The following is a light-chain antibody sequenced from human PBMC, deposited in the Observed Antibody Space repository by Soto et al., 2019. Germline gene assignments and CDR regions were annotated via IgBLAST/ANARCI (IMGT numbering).Light chain of an antibody. CDR1: ALPKQY. Sequence: SSELTQPPSVSVSPGQTARITCSGDALPKQYAYWYQQKPGQAPVLVIYKDSERPSGIPERFSGSSAGTTVTLTISGVQAEYEADYYCQSADSSGTYVFGTGTKLTVL. V-gene: IGLV3-25*03. J-gene: IGLJ1*01. CDR2: KDS. CDR3: QSADSSGTYV.